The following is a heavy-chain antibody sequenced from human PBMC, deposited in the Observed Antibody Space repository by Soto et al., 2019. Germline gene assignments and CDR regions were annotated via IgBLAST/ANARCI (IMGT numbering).Heavy chain of an antibody. Sequence: GGCRRLSCAASRFTLRRYSMNWVRQAPGKGLEWVSYISSSSSTIYYADSVKGRFTISRDNGKNSLYLQINSLRYNDTAVYYCASSSTYSWNYGWFDPWDKGTLVTVSS. CDR1: RFTLRRYS. D-gene: IGHD1-1*01. CDR2: ISSSSSTI. CDR3: ASSSTYSWNYGWFDP. J-gene: IGHJ5*02. V-gene: IGHV3-48*02.